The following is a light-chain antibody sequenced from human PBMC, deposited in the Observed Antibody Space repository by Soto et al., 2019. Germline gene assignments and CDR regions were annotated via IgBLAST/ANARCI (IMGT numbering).Light chain of an antibody. CDR1: QSISSW. J-gene: IGKJ1*01. Sequence: DIQMTQSPSTLSASVGDRVTITCRASQSISSWLAWYQQKPGKAPKLLIYKASSLESGVPSRFSGSGSGTKFTLTISSLQPDDFANYYCQQYNSYWTFGQGTKVEIK. V-gene: IGKV1-5*03. CDR3: QQYNSYWT. CDR2: KAS.